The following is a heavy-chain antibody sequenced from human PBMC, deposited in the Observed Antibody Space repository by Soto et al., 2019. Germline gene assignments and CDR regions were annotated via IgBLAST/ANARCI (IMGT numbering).Heavy chain of an antibody. CDR2: IQSGGST. CDR3: TREDVHSNGVRCYGVPMDV. V-gene: IGHV3-66*01. CDR1: GFSVYSKY. J-gene: IGHJ6*04. Sequence: EVQLVESGGDLVQPGGSLRLSCAASGFSVYSKYMSWVRQAPGKGLEWVSLIQSGGSTYYAGSVKGRFTISRDFSENTLFLQMNSPRVEDTAVYYCTREDVHSNGVRCYGVPMDVWGKGSTVTVSA. D-gene: IGHD2-15*01.